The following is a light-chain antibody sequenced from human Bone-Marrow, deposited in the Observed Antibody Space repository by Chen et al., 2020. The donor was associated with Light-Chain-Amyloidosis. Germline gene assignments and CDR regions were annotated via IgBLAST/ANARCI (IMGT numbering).Light chain of an antibody. Sequence: QAGLTQPPSVSKGLRQTATLPCTGNSDNVGNQGAAWLQQHQGQPPKLLSYRNTNRPSGISERFSASRSGNTASLTITGLQPEDEADYYCSAWDSSLSAWVFGGGTKLTVL. J-gene: IGLJ3*02. CDR1: SDNVGNQG. CDR2: RNT. V-gene: IGLV10-54*01. CDR3: SAWDSSLSAWV.